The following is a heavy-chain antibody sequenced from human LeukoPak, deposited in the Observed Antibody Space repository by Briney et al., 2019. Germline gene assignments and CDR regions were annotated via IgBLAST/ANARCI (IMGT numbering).Heavy chain of an antibody. CDR2: INHSGST. D-gene: IGHD3-10*01. J-gene: IGHJ4*02. CDR1: GGSFSGYY. Sequence: SSETLSLTCAVYGGSFSGYYWSWIRQPPGKGLEWIGEINHSGSTNYNPSLKSRVTISVDASKNQFSLNLSSVTAADTAVYYCARGSVVTREFDYWGQGTLVTVSS. V-gene: IGHV4-34*01. CDR3: ARGSVVTREFDY.